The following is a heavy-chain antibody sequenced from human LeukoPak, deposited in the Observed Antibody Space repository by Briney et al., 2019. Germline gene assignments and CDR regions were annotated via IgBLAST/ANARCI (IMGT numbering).Heavy chain of an antibody. Sequence: ASVKVSCKASGGTFSSHAISWVRQAPGQGLEWMGRIIPILGIANYAQKFQGRVTITADKSTSTAYMELSSLRSEDTAVYYCARLSRYYYDSSGYPNYWGQGTLVTVSS. CDR1: GGTFSSHA. CDR2: IIPILGIA. CDR3: ARLSRYYYDSSGYPNY. D-gene: IGHD3-22*01. V-gene: IGHV1-69*04. J-gene: IGHJ4*02.